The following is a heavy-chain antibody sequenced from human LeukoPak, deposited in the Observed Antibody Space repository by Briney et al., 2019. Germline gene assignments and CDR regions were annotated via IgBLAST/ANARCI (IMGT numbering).Heavy chain of an antibody. CDR3: AKDGWRWLQSYFDY. Sequence: QPGGSLRLSCAASGLTFSSHWMHWVRPAPGKGLVWVSRITNDGSSTTYADSVKGRFTISRDNAKNMLYLQVNSLRAEDTAVYYCAKDGWRWLQSYFDYWGQGTLVTVSS. CDR1: GLTFSSHW. V-gene: IGHV3-74*01. CDR2: ITNDGSST. J-gene: IGHJ4*02. D-gene: IGHD5-24*01.